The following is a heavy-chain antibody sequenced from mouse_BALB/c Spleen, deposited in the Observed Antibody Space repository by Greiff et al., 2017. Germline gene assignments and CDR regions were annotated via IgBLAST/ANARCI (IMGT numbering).Heavy chain of an antibody. D-gene: IGHD4-1*01. V-gene: IGHV5-6-3*01. J-gene: IGHJ2*01. CDR1: GFTFSSYG. CDR2: INSNGGST. CDR3: AREDWAYYFDY. Sequence: EVQLVESGGGLVQPGGSLKLSCAASGFTFSSYGMSWVRQTPDKRLELVATINSNGGSTYYPDSVKGRFTISRDNAKNTLYLQMSSLKSEDTAMYYCAREDWAYYFDYWGQGTTLTVSS.